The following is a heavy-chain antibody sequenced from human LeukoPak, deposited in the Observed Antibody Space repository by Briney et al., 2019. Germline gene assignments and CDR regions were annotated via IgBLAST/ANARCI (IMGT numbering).Heavy chain of an antibody. CDR3: ARVKAVAGTGDY. CDR2: ISSSSSYI. D-gene: IGHD6-19*01. J-gene: IGHJ4*02. Sequence: GTSLRLSCAASEFSFSNYGMHWVRQAPGKGLEWVSSISSSSSYIYYADSVKGRFTISRDNAKNSLYLQMNSLRAEDTAVYYRARVKAVAGTGDYWGQGTLVTVSS. V-gene: IGHV3-21*01. CDR1: EFSFSNYG.